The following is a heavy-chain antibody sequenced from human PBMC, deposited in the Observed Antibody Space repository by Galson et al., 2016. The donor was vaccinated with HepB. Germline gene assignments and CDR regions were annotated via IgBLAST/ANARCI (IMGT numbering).Heavy chain of an antibody. CDR1: GFTFSHYG. CDR2: ISYDGSNK. D-gene: IGHD3-9*01. V-gene: IGHV3-30*18. CDR3: AKDVLIRYFDWQGGMDV. J-gene: IGHJ6*02. Sequence: SLRLSCAASGFTFSHYGMHWVRQAPGKGLEWVAVISYDGSNKYYADSVKGRFTISRDNSKNTLYLQMSSLRAEDTAVYYCAKDVLIRYFDWQGGMDVWGQGTTVTVSS.